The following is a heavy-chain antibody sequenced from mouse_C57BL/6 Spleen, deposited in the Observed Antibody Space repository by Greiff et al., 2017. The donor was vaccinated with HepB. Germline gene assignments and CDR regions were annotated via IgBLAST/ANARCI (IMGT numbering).Heavy chain of an antibody. Sequence: VKVVESGPELVKPGASVKISCKASGYTFTDYYINWVKQRPGQGLEWIGWIFPGSGSTYYNEKFKGKATLTVDKSSSTAYMLLSSLTSEDSAVYFCARAYYSNYGYFDDWGQGTTLTVSS. V-gene: IGHV1-75*01. CDR1: GYTFTDYY. J-gene: IGHJ2*01. D-gene: IGHD2-5*01. CDR2: IFPGSGST. CDR3: ARAYYSNYGYFDD.